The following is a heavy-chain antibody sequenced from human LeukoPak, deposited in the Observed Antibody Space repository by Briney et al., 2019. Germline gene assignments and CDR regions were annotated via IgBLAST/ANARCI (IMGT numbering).Heavy chain of an antibody. V-gene: IGHV3-23*01. J-gene: IGHJ4*02. CDR3: AKDYYGSGSYYMGGYFDY. CDR1: GFTFSSYA. Sequence: GGSLRLSCAASGFTFSSYAMSWVRQAPGKGLEWVSAISGSGGSTYYADSVKGRFTISRDNSKNTLYLQMNSLRAEDTAVYYCAKDYYGSGSYYMGGYFDYWGQGTLVTVSS. CDR2: ISGSGGST. D-gene: IGHD3-10*01.